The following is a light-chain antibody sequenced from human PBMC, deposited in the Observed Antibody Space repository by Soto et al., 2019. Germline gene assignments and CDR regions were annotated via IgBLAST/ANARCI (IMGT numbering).Light chain of an antibody. CDR2: GAY. CDR3: QQYYNWPLT. V-gene: IGKV3-15*01. Sequence: EIVMTQSPATLSVSPWERTTLSCRASQSVGNNLAWYQQKPGQAPRLLIYGAYTRATGIPARFSGSGSGTEFTLTISSLQSEDFAVYYCQQYYNWPLTFGGGTKVDIK. J-gene: IGKJ4*01. CDR1: QSVGNN.